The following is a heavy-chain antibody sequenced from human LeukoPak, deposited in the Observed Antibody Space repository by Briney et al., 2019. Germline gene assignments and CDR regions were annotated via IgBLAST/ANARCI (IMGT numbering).Heavy chain of an antibody. D-gene: IGHD3-10*01. CDR2: IYYSGST. V-gene: IGHV4-59*01. J-gene: IGHJ3*02. CDR1: GGSISSYY. Sequence: SETLSLTCTVSGGSISSYYWSWIRQPPRKGLEWIGYIYYSGSTNYNPSLKSRVTISVDTSKNQFSLKLSSVTAADTAVYYCARAVRGAFDIWGQGTMVTVSS. CDR3: ARAVRGAFDI.